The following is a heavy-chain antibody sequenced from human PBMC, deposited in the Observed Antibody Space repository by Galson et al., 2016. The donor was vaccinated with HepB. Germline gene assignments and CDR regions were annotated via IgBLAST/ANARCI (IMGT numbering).Heavy chain of an antibody. CDR1: GFTFNTYG. CDR2: ISYDGSNQ. V-gene: IGHV3-30*18. D-gene: IGHD2-21*01. J-gene: IGHJ6*02. Sequence: SLRLSCAASGFTFNTYGMYWVRQAPGKGLEWVALISYDGSNQYYGDSVKGRFTTSRDNSKNTLFLRMNSLRVEDTAVYFCAKDQDNCYTHRFCYGMGVWGQGTTVTVSS. CDR3: AKDQDNCYTHRFCYGMGV.